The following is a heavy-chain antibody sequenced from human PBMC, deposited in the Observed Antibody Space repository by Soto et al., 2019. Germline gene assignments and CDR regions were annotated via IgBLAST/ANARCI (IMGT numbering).Heavy chain of an antibody. D-gene: IGHD3-22*01. V-gene: IGHV1-46*01. Sequence: VQLVQSGAEVKKPGASVKVSCKASGYTFINYYMHWVRQAPGQGLEWMGIIDPGGRYTNYAQKFQGIVTMSRDPSTSTVDMEMSSLRSEYTAVYYCARISDSRSQEEEYWGQGTLVTVSS. CDR1: GYTFINYY. CDR2: IDPGGRYT. CDR3: ARISDSRSQEEEY. J-gene: IGHJ4*02.